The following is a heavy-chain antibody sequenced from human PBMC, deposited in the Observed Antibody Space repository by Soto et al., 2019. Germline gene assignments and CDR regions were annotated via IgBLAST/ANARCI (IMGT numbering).Heavy chain of an antibody. Sequence: EAQLLESGGGLVQPGGSLRLSCAASGFTFSSYGMNWVRQAPGKGLEWVSSITATGGNTYYADSVKGRFTISRDTSKDTLSLQMNSLRAEDTAVYYCAGRYCTAGICYTNYYYYMDVWGKGTTVTVSS. V-gene: IGHV3-23*01. D-gene: IGHD2-8*02. CDR3: AGRYCTAGICYTNYYYYMDV. CDR1: GFTFSSYG. J-gene: IGHJ6*03. CDR2: ITATGGNT.